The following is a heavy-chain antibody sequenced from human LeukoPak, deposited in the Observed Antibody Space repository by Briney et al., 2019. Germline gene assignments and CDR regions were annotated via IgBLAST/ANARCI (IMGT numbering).Heavy chain of an antibody. CDR3: AKEAGVMVRGVISDY. CDR2: INPNSGGT. V-gene: IGHV1-2*02. J-gene: IGHJ4*02. D-gene: IGHD3-10*01. Sequence: ASVKVSCKASGYTFTGYYMHWVRQAPGQGLEWMGWINPNSGGTNYAQKFQGRVTMTRDTSISTAYMELSRLRSDDTAVYYCAKEAGVMVRGVISDYWGQGTLVTVSS. CDR1: GYTFTGYY.